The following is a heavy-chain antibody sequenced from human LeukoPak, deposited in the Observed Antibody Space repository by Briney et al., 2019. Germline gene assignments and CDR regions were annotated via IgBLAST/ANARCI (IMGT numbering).Heavy chain of an antibody. CDR2: INSDGGTT. CDR3: ARYYYDSSGYYYFDF. D-gene: IGHD3-22*01. V-gene: IGHV3-74*01. CDR1: GFTFGTYW. J-gene: IGHJ4*02. Sequence: GGSLRLSCGASGFTFGTYWMHWVRQAPGKGLVWVSGINSDGGTTTYADSVKGRFTISRDNAKNSLSLQMNSLRAEDTAVYFCARYYYDSSGYYYFDFWGQGTLVTVSS.